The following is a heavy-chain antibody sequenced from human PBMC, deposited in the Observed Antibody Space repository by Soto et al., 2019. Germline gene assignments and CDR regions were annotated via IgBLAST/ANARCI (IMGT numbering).Heavy chain of an antibody. CDR2: ISAYNGNT. J-gene: IGHJ3*02. Sequence: ASVKVSCKASGYTFTSYGISWVRQAPGQGLEWMGWISAYNGNTNYAQKLQGRVTMTTDTSTSTAYMELRSLRSDDTAVYYCASNQAYSSGWYGDAFDIWGQGTMVTVSS. CDR3: ASNQAYSSGWYGDAFDI. D-gene: IGHD6-19*01. CDR1: GYTFTSYG. V-gene: IGHV1-18*04.